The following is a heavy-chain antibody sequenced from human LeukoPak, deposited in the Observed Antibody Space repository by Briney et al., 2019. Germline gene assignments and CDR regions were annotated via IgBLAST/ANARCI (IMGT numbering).Heavy chain of an antibody. J-gene: IGHJ4*02. CDR2: IYTSGST. CDR1: GGSISSGSYY. Sequence: SETLSLTCTVSGGSISSGSYYWGWIRQPAGKGLEWIGRIYTSGSTNYNPSLKSRVTISVDTSKNQFSLKLSSVTAADTDVYYCARGGDIAAAGIGFDYWGQGTLVTVSS. D-gene: IGHD6-13*01. V-gene: IGHV4-61*02. CDR3: ARGGDIAAAGIGFDY.